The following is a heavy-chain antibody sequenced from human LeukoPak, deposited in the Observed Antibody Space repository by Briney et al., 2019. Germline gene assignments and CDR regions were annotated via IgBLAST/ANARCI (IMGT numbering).Heavy chain of an antibody. CDR2: ITTNGRST. D-gene: IGHD4/OR15-4a*01. J-gene: IGHJ4*02. CDR3: VRDLT. V-gene: IGHV3-64D*06. Sequence: GGSLRLSCSASGFTLSTSAMHWVRQAPGKGPQFVSAITTNGRSTYYADSVKGRFTISRDNSKSTLDLQMSSLRPEDTAVYYCVRDLTWGQGTLVTVSS. CDR1: GFTLSTSA.